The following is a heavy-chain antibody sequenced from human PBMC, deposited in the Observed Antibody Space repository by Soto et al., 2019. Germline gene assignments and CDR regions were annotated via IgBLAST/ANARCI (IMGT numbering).Heavy chain of an antibody. J-gene: IGHJ4*02. V-gene: IGHV1-18*04. CDR3: ARDGGPYDSSGYCDY. CDR2: ISAYNGNT. D-gene: IGHD3-22*01. Sequence: ASVKVSCKASGYTFTSYGISWVRQAPGQGLEWMGWISAYNGNTNYAQKLQGRVTATTDTSTSTAYMELRSLRSDDTAVYYCARDGGPYDSSGYCDYWGQGTLVTVSS. CDR1: GYTFTSYG.